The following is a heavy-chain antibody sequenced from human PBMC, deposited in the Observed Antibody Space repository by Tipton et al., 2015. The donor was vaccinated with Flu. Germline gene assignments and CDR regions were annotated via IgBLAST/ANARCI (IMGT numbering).Heavy chain of an antibody. CDR2: ISNAGIS. CDR1: GFSVTSNH. D-gene: IGHD6-13*01. CDR3: ARVTWNSAAY. J-gene: IGHJ4*02. V-gene: IGHV3-53*01. Sequence: SLRLSCAASGFSVTSNHVTWFRQAPGKGLEWVSYISNAGISYYADSVEGRFSISRDGSRNTVFLQMNALRAEDTAVYYCARVTWNSAAYWGQGTLVTVSS.